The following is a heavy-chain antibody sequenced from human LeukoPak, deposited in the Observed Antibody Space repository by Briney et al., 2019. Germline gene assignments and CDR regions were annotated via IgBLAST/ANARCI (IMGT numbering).Heavy chain of an antibody. CDR3: ARGAVANAFDI. V-gene: IGHV4-34*01. CDR1: GGSFSGYY. CDR2: INHSGST. Sequence: PETLSLTCAVYGGSFSGYYWSWIRQPPGKGLEWIGEINHSGSTNYNPSLKSRVTISVGTSKNQFSLKLSSVTAADTAVYYCARGAVANAFDIWGQGTMVTVSS. J-gene: IGHJ3*02.